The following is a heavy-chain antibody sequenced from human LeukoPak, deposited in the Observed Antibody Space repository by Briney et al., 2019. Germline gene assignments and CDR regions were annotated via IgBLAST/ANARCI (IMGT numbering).Heavy chain of an antibody. D-gene: IGHD2-2*01. V-gene: IGHV1-69*13. Sequence: GASVKVSCKASGGTFSSYAISWVRQAPGQGLEWMGGTIPVFGTAIYAQKFQGRVTITADESTSTAYMELSTLRSEDTAVYYCARGGIVVVPPDISHLDALDIWGQGTMVTVSS. CDR2: TIPVFGTA. CDR1: GGTFSSYA. J-gene: IGHJ3*02. CDR3: ARGGIVVVPPDISHLDALDI.